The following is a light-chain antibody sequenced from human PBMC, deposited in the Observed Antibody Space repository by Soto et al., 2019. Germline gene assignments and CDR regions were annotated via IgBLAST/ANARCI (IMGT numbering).Light chain of an antibody. CDR2: GAS. Sequence: EIVLTQSPGTLSLSPGERATLSCRASQSVSRYLAWYQQKPGQAPRLLIYGASSRATGIPDRFSGSGSVTVFTLTISRLEPEYFAVYYCRQYGRSPWTFRQGIKVEIK. CDR3: RQYGRSPWT. CDR1: QSVSRY. J-gene: IGKJ1*01. V-gene: IGKV3-20*01.